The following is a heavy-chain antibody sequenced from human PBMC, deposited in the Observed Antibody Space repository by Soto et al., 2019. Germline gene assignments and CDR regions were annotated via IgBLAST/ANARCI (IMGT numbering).Heavy chain of an antibody. Sequence: QVHLVESGGGVVQPGRSLRLSCAASGFTFSNFGMHWVRQAPGKGLEWVAVVSYDGSNKFYGDSVKGRFTVSRDNSKNTVYLQMNGLRTEDTAVYYCAQGGYTTVWYNPGDYWGQGILVTVFS. CDR3: AQGGYTTVWYNPGDY. V-gene: IGHV3-30*18. CDR2: VSYDGSNK. D-gene: IGHD1-20*01. CDR1: GFTFSNFG. J-gene: IGHJ4*02.